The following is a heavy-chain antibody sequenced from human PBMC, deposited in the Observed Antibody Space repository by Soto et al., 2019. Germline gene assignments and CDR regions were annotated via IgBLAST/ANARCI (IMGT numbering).Heavy chain of an antibody. CDR1: GGTFSSYA. J-gene: IGHJ5*02. Sequence: ASVKVSCKASGGTFSSYAISWVRQAPGQGLEWMGGIIPIFGTANYAQKFQGRVTITADESTSTAYMELSSLRSEDTAVYYCARANPSPTWFDPWGQGXLVTVYS. CDR3: ARANPSPTWFDP. CDR2: IIPIFGTA. V-gene: IGHV1-69*13. D-gene: IGHD7-27*01.